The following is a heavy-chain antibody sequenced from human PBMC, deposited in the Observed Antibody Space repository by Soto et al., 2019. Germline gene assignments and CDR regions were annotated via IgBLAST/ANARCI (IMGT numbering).Heavy chain of an antibody. J-gene: IGHJ5*02. D-gene: IGHD6-19*01. CDR3: AGDQRARSGWYGGSLDH. CDR2: IYYSGST. V-gene: IGHV4-59*01. CDR1: GGSISSYY. Sequence: SGTLSITCTVSGGSISSYYWSWIRQPPGKGLEWIGYIYYSGSTNYNPSLKSRVTISVDTSKNQFSLQLSSVTAADTAVYDGAGDQRARSGWYGGSLDHWCPGTLVSVSS.